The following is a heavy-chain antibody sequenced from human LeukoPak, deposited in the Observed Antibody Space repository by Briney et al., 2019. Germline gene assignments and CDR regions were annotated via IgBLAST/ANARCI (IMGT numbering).Heavy chain of an antibody. D-gene: IGHD5-18*01. CDR3: AKRIQSAMATGY. Sequence: GGSLRLSCAASGFTFSSYGMHWVRQGPGKGLEWVAVISYDGSNKYYADSVKGRFTISRDNSKNTLYLQMNSLRVEDTAVYYCAKRIQSAMATGYWGQGTLVTVSS. CDR1: GFTFSSYG. V-gene: IGHV3-30*18. CDR2: ISYDGSNK. J-gene: IGHJ4*02.